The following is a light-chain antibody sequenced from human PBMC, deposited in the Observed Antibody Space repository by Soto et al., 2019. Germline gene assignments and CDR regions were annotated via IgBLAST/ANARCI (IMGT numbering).Light chain of an antibody. CDR3: CSYAGSSSWV. CDR1: SSDIGSYNL. CDR2: EGS. J-gene: IGLJ3*02. V-gene: IGLV2-23*01. Sequence: QSALTQPASVSGSPGQSITISCTGTSSDIGSYNLVSWYQQHPGKAPKFMIYEGSKRPSGVSNRFSGSNSGNTASLTISGLQAEDEADYYCCSYAGSSSWVFGGGTKLTVL.